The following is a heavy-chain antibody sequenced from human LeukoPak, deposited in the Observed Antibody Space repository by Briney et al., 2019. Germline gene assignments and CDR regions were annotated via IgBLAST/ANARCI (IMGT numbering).Heavy chain of an antibody. CDR3: ARGSGSSSWFLGLPFDP. CDR1: GYTFTGYY. J-gene: IGHJ5*02. Sequence: GASVKVSCKASGYTFTGYYMHWVRQAPGQGLEWMGWMNPNSGNTGYAQKFQGRVTITRNTSISTAYMELSSLRSEDTAVYYCARGSGSSSWFLGLPFDPWGQGTLVTVSS. V-gene: IGHV1-8*03. D-gene: IGHD6-13*01. CDR2: MNPNSGNT.